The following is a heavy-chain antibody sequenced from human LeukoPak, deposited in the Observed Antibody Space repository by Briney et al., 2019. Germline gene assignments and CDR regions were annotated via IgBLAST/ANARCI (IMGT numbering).Heavy chain of an antibody. CDR3: ARDPRLGISGMVIDMLDY. Sequence: PGGSLRLSCAASGFTFSSYAMSWVRQAPGKGLEWVSAISGSGGSTYYADSVKGRFTISRDNSKNTLYLQMNSLRAEDSGIYYCARDPRLGISGMVIDMLDYWGQGTLVTVSS. J-gene: IGHJ4*02. D-gene: IGHD3-3*01. CDR2: ISGSGGST. V-gene: IGHV3-23*01. CDR1: GFTFSSYA.